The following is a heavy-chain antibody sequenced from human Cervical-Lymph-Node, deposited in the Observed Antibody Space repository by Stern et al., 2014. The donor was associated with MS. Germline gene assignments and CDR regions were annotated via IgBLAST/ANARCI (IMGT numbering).Heavy chain of an antibody. CDR2: IIPAFGRA. CDR3: AGGGMTAYCTGGGCYGWFDP. J-gene: IGHJ5*02. CDR1: GGPLSSYA. D-gene: IGHD2-15*01. Sequence: VQLVQSGAEVKKPGSSVKVSCKASGGPLSSYAVSWVRLAPGQGLEWMGGIIPAFGRAHYAQKSQGRVTITADESTSTAYLELSSLTSEDTAVYYCAGGGMTAYCTGGGCYGWFDPWGQGTLVTVSS. V-gene: IGHV1-69*01.